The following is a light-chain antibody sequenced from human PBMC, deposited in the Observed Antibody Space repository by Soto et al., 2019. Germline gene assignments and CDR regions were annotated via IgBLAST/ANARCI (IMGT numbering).Light chain of an antibody. CDR3: QQYDGAPLT. V-gene: IGKV3-20*01. CDR2: AAS. J-gene: IGKJ3*01. Sequence: EIVLTQSPDTLSLSPGGRATLFFSVSQTLSINSLAWYQQKPGQAPRLLIYAASTRDTGIPDRFNGSGSGTDFALTINRLEPEDFAVYYCQQYDGAPLTFGPGTKVDIK. CDR1: QTLSINS.